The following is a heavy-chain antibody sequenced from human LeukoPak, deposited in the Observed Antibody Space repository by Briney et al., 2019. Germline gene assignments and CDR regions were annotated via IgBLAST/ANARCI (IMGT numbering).Heavy chain of an antibody. J-gene: IGHJ5*02. CDR1: GGTLSSYA. D-gene: IGHD1-26*01. Sequence: SARVSRKASGGTLSSYAISWVRHAPGQGLEWMGGIIPIFGTANYAQKFQGRVTITADKSTSTAYMELSSLRSEDTAVYYCARGGDYYIHNNWFDPWGQGTLVTVSS. V-gene: IGHV1-69*06. CDR2: IIPIFGTA. CDR3: ARGGDYYIHNNWFDP.